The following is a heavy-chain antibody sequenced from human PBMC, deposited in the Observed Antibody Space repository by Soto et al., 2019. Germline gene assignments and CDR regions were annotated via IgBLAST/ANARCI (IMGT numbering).Heavy chain of an antibody. J-gene: IGHJ4*02. CDR1: GFTFSSYA. CDR3: APSSGSFYPNYFDY. Sequence: GGSLRLSCAASGFTFSSYAMSWVRQAPGKGLEWVSGISGSGASTYYADFVKGRFIISRDNSKNALYLQMNSLRADDTAVYYCAPSSGSFYPNYFDYWGQGALVTVSS. D-gene: IGHD3-10*01. CDR2: ISGSGAST. V-gene: IGHV3-23*01.